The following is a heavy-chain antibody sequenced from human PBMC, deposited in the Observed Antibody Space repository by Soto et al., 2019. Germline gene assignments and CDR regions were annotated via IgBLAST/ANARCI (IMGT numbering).Heavy chain of an antibody. Sequence: QVQLVQSGAEVKKPGASVKVSCKASGYTFTSYGISWVRQAPGQGLEWMGWISAYNGNTNYAQKIQGRGTMTTDTSTSTAYIELRSLRSDDTAVYYCARDLISRTSVAGRSDYWGQGTLVTVSS. D-gene: IGHD6-19*01. CDR1: GYTFTSYG. CDR2: ISAYNGNT. CDR3: ARDLISRTSVAGRSDY. J-gene: IGHJ4*02. V-gene: IGHV1-18*01.